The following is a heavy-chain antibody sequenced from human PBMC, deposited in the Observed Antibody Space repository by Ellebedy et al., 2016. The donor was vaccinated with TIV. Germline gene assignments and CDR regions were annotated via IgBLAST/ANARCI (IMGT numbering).Heavy chain of an antibody. J-gene: IGHJ4*02. CDR1: GDSISSSSYN. V-gene: IGHV4-39*07. Sequence: GPLRLSXTVSGDSISSSSYNWAWFRQPPGKGPDRIGSIYYSWSTYYNPSRKCRVTLSLDTSKNQFSLKLSSVTAADTAVYYCARDPSGSQVPFDFWGQGTLVTVSS. CDR2: IYYSWST. CDR3: ARDPSGSQVPFDF. D-gene: IGHD1-26*01.